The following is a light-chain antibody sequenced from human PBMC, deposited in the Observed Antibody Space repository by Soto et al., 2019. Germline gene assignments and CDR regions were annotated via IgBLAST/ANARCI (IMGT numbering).Light chain of an antibody. Sequence: ENVLTQSPGTLSFSPGEKATLSLRARQSVTSSYLAWYQQKPGQAPRLLIYGASSRAIGIPDRFSGSGSGTDFTLTILRLEPEDFAVYYCQQYGSSPGGTFGQGTKVDIK. V-gene: IGKV3-20*01. CDR2: GAS. J-gene: IGKJ1*01. CDR3: QQYGSSPGGT. CDR1: QSVTSSY.